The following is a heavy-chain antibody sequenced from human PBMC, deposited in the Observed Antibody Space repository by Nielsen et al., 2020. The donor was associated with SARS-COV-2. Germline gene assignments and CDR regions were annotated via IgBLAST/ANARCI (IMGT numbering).Heavy chain of an antibody. CDR3: ARDGSGWYIGY. V-gene: IGHV3-30-3*01. D-gene: IGHD6-19*01. CDR1: GFTFSSYA. Sequence: GESLKISCAASGFTFSSYAMHWVRQAPGKGLEWVAVISYDGSNKYYADSVKGRFTISRDNSKNTQYLQMNSLRAEDTAVYYCARDGSGWYIGYWGQGTLVTVSS. CDR2: ISYDGSNK. J-gene: IGHJ4*02.